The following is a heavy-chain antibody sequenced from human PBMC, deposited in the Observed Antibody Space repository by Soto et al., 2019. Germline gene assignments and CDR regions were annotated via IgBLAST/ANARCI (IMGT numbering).Heavy chain of an antibody. Sequence: QVQLVESGGGVVQPGRSLRLSCAASGFPFTTYGMHWVREGPGKGLEWVAVISYDGSNRYYADSVKGRFTISRDNSKNTLYLQMNDLRPEDTALLYCVGGQYYFDYRGQGTLVTVSS. D-gene: IGHD3-10*01. CDR1: GFPFTTYG. CDR3: VGGQYYFDY. V-gene: IGHV3-30*03. J-gene: IGHJ4*02. CDR2: ISYDGSNR.